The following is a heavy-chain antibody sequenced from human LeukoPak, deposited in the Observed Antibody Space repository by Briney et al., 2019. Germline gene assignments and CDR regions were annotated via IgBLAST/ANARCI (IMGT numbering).Heavy chain of an antibody. CDR1: GFTFSSYA. V-gene: IGHV3-23*01. CDR3: ATNSKGARGYYFDY. D-gene: IGHD1-26*01. J-gene: IGHJ4*02. CDR2: ISGSGGST. Sequence: GGSLRLSCAASGFTFSSYAMSWVRQAPGKGLEWVSAISGSGGSTYYADSVKGRFTISRDNSKDTLYWQMNSLRAEDTAVYYCATNSKGARGYYFDYWGQGTLVTVSS.